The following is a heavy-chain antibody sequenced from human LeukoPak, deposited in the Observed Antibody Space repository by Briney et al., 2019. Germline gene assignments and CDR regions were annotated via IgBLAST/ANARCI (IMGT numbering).Heavy chain of an antibody. J-gene: IGHJ6*04. V-gene: IGHV3-48*03. D-gene: IGHD4-17*01. CDR2: ISSSGSTI. CDR1: GFTFSSYE. Sequence: GGSLRPSCAASGFTFSSYEMNWVRQAPGKGLEWVSYISSSGSTIYYADSVKGRFTISRDNAKNSLYLQMNSLRAEDTAVYYCARDSAGDYFPHDYYGMDVWGKGTTVTVSS. CDR3: ARDSAGDYFPHDYYGMDV.